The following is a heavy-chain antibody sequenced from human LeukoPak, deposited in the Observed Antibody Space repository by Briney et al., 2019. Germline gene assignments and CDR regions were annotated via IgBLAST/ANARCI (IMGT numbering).Heavy chain of an antibody. V-gene: IGHV4-34*01. CDR1: GGSFSGYY. J-gene: IGHJ6*02. CDR2: INHSGST. CDR3: ARLVVPPLGARNYYYYGMDV. Sequence: PSETLSLTCAVYGGSFSGYYWSWIRQPPGKGLEWIGEINHSGSTNYNPSLKSRVTISVDTSKNQFSLKLSSVTAADTAVYYCARLVVPPLGARNYYYYGMDVWGQGTTVTVSS. D-gene: IGHD2-2*01.